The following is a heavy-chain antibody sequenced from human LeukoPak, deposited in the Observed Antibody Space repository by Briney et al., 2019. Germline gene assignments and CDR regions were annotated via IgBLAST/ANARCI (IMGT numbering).Heavy chain of an antibody. D-gene: IGHD6-19*01. CDR1: GGSISSYY. V-gene: IGHV4-59*01. J-gene: IGHJ3*02. Sequence: SETLSLTCTGSGGSISSYYWSWIRQPPGTGLEWIGYIYYSGSTNYNPFLNSRVAISVDTSKNQYTRKPSDVTAADRAVYYCARVAADAFDIWGQRTMVTVSS. CDR2: IYYSGST. CDR3: ARVAADAFDI.